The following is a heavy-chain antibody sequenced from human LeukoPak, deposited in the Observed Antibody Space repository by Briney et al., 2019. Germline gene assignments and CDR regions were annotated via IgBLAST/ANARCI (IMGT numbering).Heavy chain of an antibody. CDR1: GFTFSSYA. Sequence: GGSLRLSCAASGFTFSSYAMSWVRQAPGKGLEWVSTISDSGGSTYYADSLKGRFTISRDNYKNTLYLQMNSLRAEDTAVYYCAKDYAVGSIDYWGQGTLVTVSS. V-gene: IGHV3-23*01. CDR2: ISDSGGST. D-gene: IGHD3-16*01. CDR3: AKDYAVGSIDY. J-gene: IGHJ4*02.